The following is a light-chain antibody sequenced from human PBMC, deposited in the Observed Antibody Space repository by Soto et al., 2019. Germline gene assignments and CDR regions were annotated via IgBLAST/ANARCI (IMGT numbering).Light chain of an antibody. CDR2: EVS. Sequence: QSALTQPASVSGSPGQSITISCTGTSSDVGSYNYVSWYQQHPGKAPKLIIYEVSNRPSGVSNRFSASKSGNTASLTISGLQAEDEGDYYCASYTSISTVVFGGGTKVTVL. CDR3: ASYTSISTVV. J-gene: IGLJ3*02. CDR1: SSDVGSYNY. V-gene: IGLV2-14*01.